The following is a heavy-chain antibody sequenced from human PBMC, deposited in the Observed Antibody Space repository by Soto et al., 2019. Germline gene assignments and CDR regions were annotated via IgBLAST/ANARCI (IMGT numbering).Heavy chain of an antibody. CDR1: GYTFTSYG. Sequence: ASVKVSCKASGYTFTSYGIHWVRQAPGQRLEWMGWINAANGDTRYSPKFQGRVTIARDTSASTAYMELSSLRSEDTAVYYCVRRHVSATGIDWFDPWGQGTLVTVSS. D-gene: IGHD6-13*01. V-gene: IGHV1-3*01. CDR2: INAANGDT. J-gene: IGHJ5*02. CDR3: VRRHVSATGIDWFDP.